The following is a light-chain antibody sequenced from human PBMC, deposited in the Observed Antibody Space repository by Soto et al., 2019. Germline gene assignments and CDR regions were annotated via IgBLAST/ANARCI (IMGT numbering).Light chain of an antibody. J-gene: IGKJ2*01. Sequence: DIQMTQSPSSLSASVGDRVTITCRASQSISSYLNWYQQKPGKAPQLLIYAAASLQSGVPSRFSGSGSGTDFTLTISSLQPEDVATYYCQQSYSTPMYTFGQGTKLEIK. CDR3: QQSYSTPMYT. V-gene: IGKV1-39*01. CDR2: AAA. CDR1: QSISSY.